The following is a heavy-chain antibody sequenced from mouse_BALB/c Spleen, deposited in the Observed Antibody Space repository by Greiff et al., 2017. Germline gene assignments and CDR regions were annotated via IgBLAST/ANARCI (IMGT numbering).Heavy chain of an antibody. J-gene: IGHJ4*01. CDR3: ARSDGNYAMDY. CDR2: ISSGSSTI. Sequence: EVKLMESGGGLVQPGGSRKLSCAASGFTFSSFGMHWVRQAPEKGLEWVAYISSGSSTIYYADTVKGRFTISRDNPKNTLFLQMTSLRSEDTAMYYCARSDGNYAMDYWGQGTSVTVSS. CDR1: GFTFSSFG. D-gene: IGHD1-1*01. V-gene: IGHV5-17*02.